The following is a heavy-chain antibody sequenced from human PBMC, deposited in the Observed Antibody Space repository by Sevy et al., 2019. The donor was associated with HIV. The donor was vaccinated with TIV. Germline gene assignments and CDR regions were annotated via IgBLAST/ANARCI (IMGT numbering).Heavy chain of an antibody. CDR3: AIYGSGSYSGGVCDY. CDR1: GFTFGSYG. D-gene: IGHD3-10*01. V-gene: IGHV3-30*03. CDR2: ISYDGSNK. J-gene: IGHJ4*02. Sequence: GGSLRLSCAASGFTFGSYGIHWVRQAPGKGLEWVAVISYDGSNKYYADSVKGRFTISRDNSKNTLYLQMNSLRAEDTAVYYCAIYGSGSYSGGVCDYWGQGTLVTVSS.